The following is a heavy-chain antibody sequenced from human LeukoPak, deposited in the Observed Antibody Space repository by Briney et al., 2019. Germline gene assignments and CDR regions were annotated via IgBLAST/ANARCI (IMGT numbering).Heavy chain of an antibody. CDR3: AKDIVGGGDDY. J-gene: IGHJ4*02. V-gene: IGHV3-7*01. Sequence: GGSLRLSCEASGFTFTKFWMSWVRQPPGKGLEWVANIQEDGKKENYVDSVRGRFTISRDNAKNSIYLQMNSLRVEDSAVYYCAKDIVGGGDDYWGQGTLVIVSS. CDR2: IQEDGKKE. CDR1: GFTFTKFW. D-gene: IGHD2-21*02.